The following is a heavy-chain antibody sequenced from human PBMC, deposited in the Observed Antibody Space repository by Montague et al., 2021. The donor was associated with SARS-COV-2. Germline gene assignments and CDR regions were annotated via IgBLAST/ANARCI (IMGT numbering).Heavy chain of an antibody. Sequence: PALVKPTQTLTLTCTFSGFSLSTSGVGVGWIRQPPGKALEWLALIYWDDDKRYSPSLKSRLTITKDTSKNQVVLTMTNMDPVDTATYYCAHSRYYYYDSSGYRVYYFDHWGQGTLVTVSS. J-gene: IGHJ4*02. CDR2: IYWDDDK. CDR3: AHSRYYYYDSSGYRVYYFDH. D-gene: IGHD3-22*01. V-gene: IGHV2-5*02. CDR1: GFSLSTSGVG.